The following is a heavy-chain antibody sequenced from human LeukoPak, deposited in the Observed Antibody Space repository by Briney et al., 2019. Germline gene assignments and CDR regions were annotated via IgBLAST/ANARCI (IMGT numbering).Heavy chain of an antibody. D-gene: IGHD2-15*01. Sequence: GGSLRLSCAASGFTFSSYTMNWVRQAPGKGLEWVSSISRRSTYIYYADSVKGRFTISRDNAKNSLYLQMNSLRAEDTAVYYCARDRICSGGSCYSHWFDPWGQGTLVTVSS. CDR3: ARDRICSGGSCYSHWFDP. V-gene: IGHV3-21*01. CDR1: GFTFSSYT. J-gene: IGHJ5*02. CDR2: ISRRSTYI.